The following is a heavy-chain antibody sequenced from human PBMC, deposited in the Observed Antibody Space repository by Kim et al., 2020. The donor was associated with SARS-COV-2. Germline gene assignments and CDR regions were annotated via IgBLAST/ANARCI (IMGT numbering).Heavy chain of an antibody. J-gene: IGHJ6*02. CDR2: MNPNSGNT. Sequence: ASVKVSCKASGYTFTSYDINWVRQATGQGLEWMGWMNPNSGNTGYAQKFQGRVTMTRNTSISTAYMELSSLRSEDTAVYYCARAESDYGDYYYYYGMDVWGQGTTVTVSS. V-gene: IGHV1-8*01. CDR3: ARAESDYGDYYYYYGMDV. CDR1: GYTFTSYD. D-gene: IGHD4-17*01.